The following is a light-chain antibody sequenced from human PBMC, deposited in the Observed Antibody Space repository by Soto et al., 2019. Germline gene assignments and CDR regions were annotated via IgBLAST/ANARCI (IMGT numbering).Light chain of an antibody. CDR2: EVN. CDR1: SSDVGGYNY. J-gene: IGLJ1*01. CDR3: SSYAGSSNV. V-gene: IGLV2-8*01. Sequence: HSALTQPPSASGSPGQSVAISCTGTSSDVGGYNYVSWYQQHPGKAPKLMIYEVNKRPSGVPDRVSGSKSGNTASLTVSGLQAEDEADYYCSSYAGSSNVFGTGTKLTVL.